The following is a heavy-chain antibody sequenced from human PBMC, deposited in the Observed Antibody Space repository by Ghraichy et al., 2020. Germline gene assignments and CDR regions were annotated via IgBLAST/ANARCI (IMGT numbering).Heavy chain of an antibody. CDR2: LIATASDT. V-gene: IGHV3-23*01. Sequence: GGSLRLSCAASGFTFRSYAMSWVRQAPGKGLEWVSLIATASDTYYADSVKGRFTISRDNSKNTLYLKMNSLRAEDTAVYYCTQVPHFGSGYYRFDYWGQGTLVTVSS. D-gene: IGHD3-3*02. J-gene: IGHJ4*02. CDR3: TQVPHFGSGYYRFDY. CDR1: GFTFRSYA.